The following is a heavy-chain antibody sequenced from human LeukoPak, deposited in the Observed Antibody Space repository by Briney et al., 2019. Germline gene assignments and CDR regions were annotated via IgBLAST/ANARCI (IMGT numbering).Heavy chain of an antibody. V-gene: IGHV3-23*01. CDR2: ISGSGGTA. Sequence: GSLRLSCAASGFAFSNYAMSWVRLAPGKGLEWVSAISGSGGTAYYADSVTGRFIISRDDSKNTLYLQMNSLRAEDTAVYFCAKRGVVIRVILVGFHKEAYYFDSWGQGALVTVSS. J-gene: IGHJ4*02. D-gene: IGHD3-22*01. CDR1: GFAFSNYA. CDR3: AKRGVVIRVILVGFHKEAYYFDS.